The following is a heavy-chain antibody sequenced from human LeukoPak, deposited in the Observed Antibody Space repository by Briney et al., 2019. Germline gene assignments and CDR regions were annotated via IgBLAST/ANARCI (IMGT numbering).Heavy chain of an antibody. CDR1: GFTFSSYA. V-gene: IGHV3-23*01. J-gene: IGHJ4*02. Sequence: GGSLRLSCAASGFTFSSYAMSWVRQAPGKGLEWVSAISGSGGSTYYADSVKGRFTISRDNSKNTLYLQMNSLRAEDTAVYYCAKGGSASRGYSYGFPWYFDYWGQGTLLTVSS. CDR2: ISGSGGST. D-gene: IGHD5-18*01. CDR3: AKGGSASRGYSYGFPWYFDY.